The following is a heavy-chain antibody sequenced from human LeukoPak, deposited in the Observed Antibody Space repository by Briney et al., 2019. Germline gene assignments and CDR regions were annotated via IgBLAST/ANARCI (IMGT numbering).Heavy chain of an antibody. CDR3: ARDMPMTTVTTGDY. Sequence: GASVKVSCKASGYTFTVYYMHWVRQAPGQGLEWMGWINPNSGGTNYAQKFQGRVTMTRDTSISTAYMELSRLRSDDTAVYYCARDMPMTTVTTGDYWGQGPLVSVSS. CDR1: GYTFTVYY. CDR2: INPNSGGT. V-gene: IGHV1-2*02. D-gene: IGHD4-17*01. J-gene: IGHJ4*02.